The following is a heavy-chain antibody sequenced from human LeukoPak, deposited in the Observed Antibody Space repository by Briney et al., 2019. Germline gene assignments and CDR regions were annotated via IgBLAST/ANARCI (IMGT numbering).Heavy chain of an antibody. J-gene: IGHJ6*02. Sequence: GESLKISCKGSGYSFTSYWIGWVRQMPGKGLEWMGIIYPGDSDTRYSPSFQGQVTISADKSTSTAYLQWSSLKASDTAMYYCAREAVGATRAYYYYYGMDVWGQGPRSPSP. V-gene: IGHV5-51*01. CDR2: IYPGDSDT. CDR3: AREAVGATRAYYYYYGMDV. D-gene: IGHD1-26*01. CDR1: GYSFTSYW.